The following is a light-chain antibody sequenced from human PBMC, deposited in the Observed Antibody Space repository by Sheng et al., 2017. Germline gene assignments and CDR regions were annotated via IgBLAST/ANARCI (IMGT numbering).Light chain of an antibody. CDR2: KAS. Sequence: DIQMTQSPSSLSAFVGDRVTITCRASQSIRNLLAWYQQKPGNAPKFLIYKASSLESGSRSRFSGSGSGTEFTLTISSLQPDDFATYYCQQYNTYPWTFGQGTKVE. V-gene: IGKV1-5*03. J-gene: IGKJ1*01. CDR3: QQYNTYPWT. CDR1: QSIRNL.